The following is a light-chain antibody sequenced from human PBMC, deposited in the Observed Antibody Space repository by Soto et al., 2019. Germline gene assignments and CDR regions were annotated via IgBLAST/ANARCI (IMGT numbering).Light chain of an antibody. J-gene: IGKJ3*01. Sequence: EMLMTQSPATLSVSPGERVSLSCWASQSVTNKLAWYQQRPGQPPRLLLYDASTRATGVPATFSGSGSGTDFTLTISSLQSEDFAVYYCQQYNNWPPFSFGPGTKVDNK. CDR3: QQYNNWPPFS. CDR2: DAS. V-gene: IGKV3-15*01. CDR1: QSVTNK.